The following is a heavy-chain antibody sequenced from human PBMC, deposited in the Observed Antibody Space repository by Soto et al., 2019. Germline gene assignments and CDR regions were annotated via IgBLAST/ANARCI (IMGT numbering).Heavy chain of an antibody. CDR1: GGSISSGDYY. V-gene: IGHV4-30-4*01. D-gene: IGHD3-10*01. CDR3: ARHNYGSGSTYFDY. J-gene: IGHJ4*02. Sequence: SETLSLTCTVSGGSISSGDYYWSWIRQPPGKGLEWIGYIYHSGSTYYNPSLKSRVTISVDTSKNQFSLKLNSMTAADTAVYYCARHNYGSGSTYFDYWGQGTLVTVSS. CDR2: IYHSGST.